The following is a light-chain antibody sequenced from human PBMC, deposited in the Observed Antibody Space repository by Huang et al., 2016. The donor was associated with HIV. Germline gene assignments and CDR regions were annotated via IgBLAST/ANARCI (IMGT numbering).Light chain of an antibody. J-gene: IGKJ1*01. CDR3: QQYNNWRT. CDR2: GAS. CDR1: QTISSD. Sequence: EIVMTQSPATLSVSPGERATLSCRASQTISSDLAWSQQKTGQAPRLLIYGASTRATGIPARFSGSGSGTDFTRTINNVQSEDFALYYCQQYNNWRTFGQGTKV. V-gene: IGKV3-15*01.